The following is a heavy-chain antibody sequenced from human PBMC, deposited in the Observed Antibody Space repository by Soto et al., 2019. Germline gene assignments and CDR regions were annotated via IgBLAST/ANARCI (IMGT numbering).Heavy chain of an antibody. Sequence: ASVKVSCKASGYTYTSYAMHWVRQAPGQRLEWMGWINAGNGNTKYSQKFQGRVTITRDTSASTAYMELSSLRSEDTAVYYCARDLHYGSGSYYRPRAWFDPWGQGTLVTVSS. CDR1: GYTYTSYA. V-gene: IGHV1-3*01. D-gene: IGHD3-10*01. CDR2: INAGNGNT. J-gene: IGHJ5*02. CDR3: ARDLHYGSGSYYRPRAWFDP.